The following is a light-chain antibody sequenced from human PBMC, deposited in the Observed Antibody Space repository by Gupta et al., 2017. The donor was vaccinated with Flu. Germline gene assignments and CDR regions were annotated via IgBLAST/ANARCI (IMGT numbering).Light chain of an antibody. CDR3: QQYGSSPRT. J-gene: IGKJ1*01. Sequence: EIVLTQSPGTLSVSPGERATLSCRVSHSASSGSLAWYQQKPGQAPRLLIYGASSRATGVPNRFSGSGSGTDFTLTISRLEPEDFGMYYCQQYGSSPRTFGQGTKVEIK. V-gene: IGKV3-20*01. CDR1: HSASSGS. CDR2: GAS.